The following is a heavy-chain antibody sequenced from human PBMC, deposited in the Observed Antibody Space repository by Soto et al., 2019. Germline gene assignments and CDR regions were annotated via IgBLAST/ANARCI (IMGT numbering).Heavy chain of an antibody. J-gene: IGHJ6*02. V-gene: IGHV1-3*01. CDR3: ARRDPHIAFYYGLDV. D-gene: IGHD6-13*01. CDR1: GYTFTNHA. CDR2: INAGNGDT. Sequence: SVKVSCKASGYTFTNHAIHWVRQAPGQRPECMGWINAGNGDTTYSQRFQGRVTITRDTSATTAYMELSSLGAEDTAVYFCARRDPHIAFYYGLDVWGQGTAVTV.